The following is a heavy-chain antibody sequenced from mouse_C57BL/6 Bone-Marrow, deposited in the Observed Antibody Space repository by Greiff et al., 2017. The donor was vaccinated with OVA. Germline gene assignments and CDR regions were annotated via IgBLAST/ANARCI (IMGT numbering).Heavy chain of an antibody. V-gene: IGHV1-64*01. CDR2: IYPDSGST. D-gene: IGHD1-1*01. J-gene: IGHJ2*01. CDR1: GYTFTSYW. CDR3: AKYYSGDY. Sequence: VQLKQPGAELVKPGASVKLSCKASGYTFTSYWMHWVKQRPGQGLEWIGMIYPDSGSTNYNEKFKSKATLTVDKSSSPAYMQLSSLTSEDPAVYYCAKYYSGDYWGQGTTLTVSS.